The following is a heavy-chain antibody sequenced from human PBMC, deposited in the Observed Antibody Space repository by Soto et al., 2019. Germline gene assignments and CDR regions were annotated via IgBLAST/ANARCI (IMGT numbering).Heavy chain of an antibody. Sequence: SAKFYCQEPGGNFSSHATRWVRQAPGQGLEWMGAIIPILGTANYAQKFQGRVTINADKSTSTAYMELSRLRSEDTAVYYCARDQYGMDVWGQGTTVAVSS. CDR2: IIPILGTA. CDR3: ARDQYGMDV. V-gene: IGHV1-69*10. CDR1: GGNFSSHA. J-gene: IGHJ6*02.